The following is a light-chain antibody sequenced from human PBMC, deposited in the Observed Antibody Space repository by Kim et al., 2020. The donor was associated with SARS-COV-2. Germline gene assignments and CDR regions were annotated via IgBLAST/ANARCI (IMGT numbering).Light chain of an antibody. CDR1: QSVSYK. CDR2: DAF. V-gene: IGKV3-15*01. CDR3: QQYNNWPPYS. Sequence: VSPGERATLSCRASQSVSYKLAWYQQKPGQAPRLLIYDAFNRVTGTPARFSGSGSGTEFTLTISSLQSEDFVVYYCQQYNNWPPYSFGQGTKLEI. J-gene: IGKJ2*03.